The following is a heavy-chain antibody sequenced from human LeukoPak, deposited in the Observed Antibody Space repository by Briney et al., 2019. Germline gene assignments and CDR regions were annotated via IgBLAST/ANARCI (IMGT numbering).Heavy chain of an antibody. CDR2: FDPEDGET. J-gene: IGHJ4*02. Sequence: APVKASCKVSRYTLTQLSMHWVRQAPGKGLEWMGGFDPEDGETIYAQKFQGRVTMTEDTSTDTAYMELSSLRSEDTAVYYCALHVGSGWWTDGYWGQGTLVTVSS. CDR3: ALHVGSGWWTDGY. V-gene: IGHV1-24*01. CDR1: RYTLTQLS. D-gene: IGHD6-19*01.